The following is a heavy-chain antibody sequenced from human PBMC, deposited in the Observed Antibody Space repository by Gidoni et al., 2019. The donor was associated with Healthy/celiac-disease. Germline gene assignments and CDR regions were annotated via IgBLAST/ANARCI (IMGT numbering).Heavy chain of an antibody. D-gene: IGHD3-22*01. V-gene: IGHV3-30*18. Sequence: QVQLVESGGGVVQPGRSLRLSCAASGFPFSSYGMHWVRQAPGKGLEWVAVISYDGSNKYYADSVKGRFTISRDNSKNTLYLQMNSLRAEDTAVYYCAKDIDYYDSSGYYAPLFDYWGQGTLVTVSS. CDR2: ISYDGSNK. J-gene: IGHJ4*02. CDR3: AKDIDYYDSSGYYAPLFDY. CDR1: GFPFSSYG.